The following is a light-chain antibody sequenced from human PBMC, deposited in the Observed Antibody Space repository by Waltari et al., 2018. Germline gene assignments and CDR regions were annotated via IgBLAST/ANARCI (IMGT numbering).Light chain of an antibody. CDR3: TSYRSLTTLV. V-gene: IGLV2-14*01. CDR2: GVS. CDR1: SSNVGGNNF. J-gene: IGLJ1*01. Sequence: QSALTQPAPVSGSPGQSIPISCTGTSSNVGGNNFVLWYQQHPGKAPKLMISGVSNRPSGVSDRFSGSKSGNTASLTISGLQAEDEADYYCTSYRSLTTLVFGTGTKVTVL.